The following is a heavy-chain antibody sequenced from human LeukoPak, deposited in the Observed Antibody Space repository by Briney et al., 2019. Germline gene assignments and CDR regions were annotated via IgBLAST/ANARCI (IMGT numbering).Heavy chain of an antibody. CDR3: AREIGYCSSTSCYRGGSAFDI. D-gene: IGHD2-2*01. Sequence: GGSLRLSCAASGFTFSDYYMSWLRQAPGKGLEWVSYISSSGSTIYYADSVKGRFTISRDNAKDSLYLQMNSLRAEDTAVYYCAREIGYCSSTSCYRGGSAFDIWGQGTMVTVSS. V-gene: IGHV3-11*01. J-gene: IGHJ3*02. CDR2: ISSSGSTI. CDR1: GFTFSDYY.